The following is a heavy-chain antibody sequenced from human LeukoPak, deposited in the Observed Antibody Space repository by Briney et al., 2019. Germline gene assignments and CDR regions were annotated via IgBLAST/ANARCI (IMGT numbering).Heavy chain of an antibody. V-gene: IGHV4-34*01. CDR1: GGSFSGYY. CDR3: ARDPGDGLDL. J-gene: IGHJ5*02. Sequence: PSETLSLTCAVYGGSFSGYYWSWIRQPPGKGLEWIGEIYHSGSTNYNPSLKSRVTISVDKSKNQFSLKLSSVTAADTAVYYCARDPGDGLDLWGQGTLVTVSS. CDR2: IYHSGST. D-gene: IGHD5-24*01.